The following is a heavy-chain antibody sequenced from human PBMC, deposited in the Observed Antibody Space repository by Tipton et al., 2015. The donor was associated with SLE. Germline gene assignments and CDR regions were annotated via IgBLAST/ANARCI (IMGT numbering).Heavy chain of an antibody. V-gene: IGHV4-59*01. CDR2: IHYTGST. CDR1: GGSISKDY. D-gene: IGHD3-10*01. J-gene: IGHJ6*02. CDR3: ARDWELLIPWYYAMAV. Sequence: TLSLTCTVSGGSISKDYWGWIRQPPGKGLEWIGYIHYTGSTIYNPSLKSRVIISIETPKSQFSLKLSSVTAEDSAVYYCARDWELLIPWYYAMAVWGQGTAVTVSS.